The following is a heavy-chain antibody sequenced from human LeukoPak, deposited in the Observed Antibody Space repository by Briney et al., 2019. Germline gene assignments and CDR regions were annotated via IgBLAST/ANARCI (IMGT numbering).Heavy chain of an antibody. D-gene: IGHD2/OR15-2a*01. CDR2: ISYDGSNK. CDR3: AREYELSGHHY. Sequence: PGGSMRLFCAASGFTFNSYGMHWVRQDAGKGLDWLAVISYDGSNKHYADSVKGRFSISRDNSKNTVFLQMDSLTTEDTALYYCAREYELSGHHYWGQGTLVTVSS. J-gene: IGHJ4*02. V-gene: IGHV3-30*03. CDR1: GFTFNSYG.